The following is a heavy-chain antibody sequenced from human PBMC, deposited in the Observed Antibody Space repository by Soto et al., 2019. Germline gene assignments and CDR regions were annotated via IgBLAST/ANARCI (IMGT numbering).Heavy chain of an antibody. Sequence: SVKVSCKASGCTISSYTISCVRQAPGQGLEWMGRIIPILGIATYAQKFQGRVTITADKSTSTAYMELSSLRSEDTAVYYCARGARLWFGEEGNYYYYYMDVWGKGTTVTVSS. V-gene: IGHV1-69*02. D-gene: IGHD3-10*01. CDR3: ARGARLWFGEEGNYYYYYMDV. CDR1: GCTISSYT. CDR2: IIPILGIA. J-gene: IGHJ6*03.